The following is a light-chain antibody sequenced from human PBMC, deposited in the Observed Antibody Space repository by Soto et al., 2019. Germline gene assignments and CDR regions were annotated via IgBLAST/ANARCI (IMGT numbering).Light chain of an antibody. Sequence: QSVLTQPASVSGSPGQSITISCTGTSSDVGSYNLVSWYQQHPGKAPKLMIYEGSKRPSGVSNRFSGSKSGNTASLTISGLQAEDEADYYCAAWDDSLRGWVFGGGTKVTVL. J-gene: IGLJ3*02. V-gene: IGLV2-23*01. CDR1: SSDVGSYNL. CDR3: AAWDDSLRGWV. CDR2: EGS.